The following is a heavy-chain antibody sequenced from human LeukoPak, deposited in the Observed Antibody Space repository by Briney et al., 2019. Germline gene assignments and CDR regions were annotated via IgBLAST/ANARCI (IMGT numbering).Heavy chain of an antibody. J-gene: IGHJ4*02. D-gene: IGHD3-22*01. CDR3: ARDSIYSDPSDYYYDN. CDR1: GFTFSDYY. CDR2: ISSSGSTI. Sequence: PGGSLRLSCAASGFTFSDYYMSWIRQAPGKGLEWVSYISSSGSTIYYADSVKGRFTISRDNAKNSLYLQMDSLRAEDTAVYYCARDSIYSDPSDYYYDNWGQGTLVTVSS. V-gene: IGHV3-11*04.